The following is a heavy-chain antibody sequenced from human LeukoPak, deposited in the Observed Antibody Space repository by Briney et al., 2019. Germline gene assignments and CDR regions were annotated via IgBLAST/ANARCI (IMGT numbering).Heavy chain of an antibody. CDR1: GGSFSGYY. D-gene: IGHD3-10*01. V-gene: IGHV4-34*01. CDR2: INHSGST. Sequence: SETLSLTCAVYGGSFSGYYWSWIRQRPGKGLEWIGEINHSGSTNYNPSLKSRVTISVDTSKNQFSLKLSSVTAADTAVYYCARSGYYGSGSYYAAEYYFDYWGQGALVTVSS. CDR3: ARSGYYGSGSYYAAEYYFDY. J-gene: IGHJ4*02.